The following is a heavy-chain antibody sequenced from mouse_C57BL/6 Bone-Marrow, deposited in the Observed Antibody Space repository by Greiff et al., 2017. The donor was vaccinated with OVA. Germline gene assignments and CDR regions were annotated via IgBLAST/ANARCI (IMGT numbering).Heavy chain of an antibody. D-gene: IGHD3-2*02. CDR2: INPGSGGT. CDR1: GYAFTNYL. V-gene: IGHV1-54*01. Sequence: QVQLQQSGAELVRPGTSVKVSCKASGYAFTNYLIEWVKQRPGQGLEWIGVINPGSGGTNYNEKFKGKATLTADKSSSTAYMQLSSLTSEDSAVYFCARSDSSGYAMDYWGQGTSVTVSS. CDR3: ARSDSSGYAMDY. J-gene: IGHJ4*01.